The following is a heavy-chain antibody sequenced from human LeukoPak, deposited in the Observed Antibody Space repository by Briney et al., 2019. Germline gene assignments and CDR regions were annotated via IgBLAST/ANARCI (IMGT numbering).Heavy chain of an antibody. CDR1: GFTFSSYA. J-gene: IGHJ4*02. Sequence: GGSLRLSCAASGFTFSSYAMSWVRQAPGKGLEWVSLISGSGGNTYYADSVKGRFTISRDNSKNTLCLQMNSLRADDTAVYYCAKDDPNDYMPWIYWGQGTLVTVSS. V-gene: IGHV3-23*01. D-gene: IGHD4-11*01. CDR2: ISGSGGNT. CDR3: AKDDPNDYMPWIY.